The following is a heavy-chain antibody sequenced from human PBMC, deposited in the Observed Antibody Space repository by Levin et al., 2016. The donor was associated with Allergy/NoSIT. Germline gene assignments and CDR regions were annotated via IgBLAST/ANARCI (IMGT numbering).Heavy chain of an antibody. Sequence: WIRQPPGKGLEWVSSISSSSSYIYYADSVKGRFTISRDNAKNSLYLQMNSLRAEDTAVYYCARDRRCSGGSCYSYWGYWGQGTLVTVSS. CDR2: ISSSSSYI. J-gene: IGHJ4*02. CDR3: ARDRRCSGGSCYSYWGY. D-gene: IGHD2-15*01. V-gene: IGHV3-21*01.